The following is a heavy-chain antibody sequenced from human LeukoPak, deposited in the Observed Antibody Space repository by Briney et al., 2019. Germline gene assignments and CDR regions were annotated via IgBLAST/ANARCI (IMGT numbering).Heavy chain of an antibody. Sequence: ASVKVSCKASGYTFTSYAINWVRQATGQGLEWMGWMNPNSGNTGYAQRFQGRVTITRNTSISTAYMELSSLRSEDTAVYYCAKDEGGAAGYHDAFDIWGQGTKVTVSS. V-gene: IGHV1-8*03. J-gene: IGHJ3*02. CDR1: GYTFTSYA. CDR2: MNPNSGNT. D-gene: IGHD3-9*01. CDR3: AKDEGGAAGYHDAFDI.